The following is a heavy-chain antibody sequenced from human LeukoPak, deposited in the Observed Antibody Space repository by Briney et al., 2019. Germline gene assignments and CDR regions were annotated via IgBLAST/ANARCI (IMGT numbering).Heavy chain of an antibody. V-gene: IGHV4-59*01. CDR1: GGSISSYY. CDR3: ARCIAVAGTFDY. Sequence: SETLSLTCTVSGGSISSYYWSWIRQPPGKGLEWIGYIYYTGSTNYNPSLKSRVTISVDTSKNQFSLKLSSVTAADTAVYYCARCIAVAGTFDYWGQGTLVTVSS. CDR2: IYYTGST. J-gene: IGHJ4*02. D-gene: IGHD6-19*01.